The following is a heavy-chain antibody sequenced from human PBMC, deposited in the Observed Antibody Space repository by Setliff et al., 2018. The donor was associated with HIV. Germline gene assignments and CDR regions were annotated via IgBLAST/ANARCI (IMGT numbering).Heavy chain of an antibody. V-gene: IGHV1-2*02. CDR1: GYSFTDYY. D-gene: IGHD7-27*01. Sequence: ASVKVSCKASGYSFTDYYVEWVRHAPGQGLEWMGWISPKTGATKYAEKFQGRVSMTSDTSTSTADMELFRLTSDDTAMYYCARGTLGRHFFDYWGLGTLVTVSS. CDR2: ISPKTGAT. J-gene: IGHJ4*02. CDR3: ARGTLGRHFFDY.